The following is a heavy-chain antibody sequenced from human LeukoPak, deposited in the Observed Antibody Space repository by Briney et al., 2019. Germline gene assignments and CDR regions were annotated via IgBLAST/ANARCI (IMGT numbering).Heavy chain of an antibody. CDR1: GYTFTSYG. J-gene: IGHJ4*02. CDR3: ARRPGYDRRLSSLDY. CDR2: ISAYNGDT. V-gene: IGHV1-18*01. D-gene: IGHD5-12*01. Sequence: ASVKVSCKASGYTFTSYGISWVRHAPGQGLEWMGWISAYNGDTRYAQKFQGRLTVTTDTSTTTAYMELRSLSSDDTAIYYCARRPGYDRRLSSLDYWGQGTLVTVSS.